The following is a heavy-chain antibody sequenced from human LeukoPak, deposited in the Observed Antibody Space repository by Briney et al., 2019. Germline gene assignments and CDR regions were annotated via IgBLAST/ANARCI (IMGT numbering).Heavy chain of an antibody. Sequence: GGSLRLSCATSGFTFSTSWMHWVRHAPGKGLVWVSRINTDGNTRDYADSVKGRFTISRDNAKNTLYLQMNSLRADDTAVYYCVRDMGYYDKVWGQGTLVTVSS. CDR1: GFTFSTSW. CDR3: VRDMGYYDKV. D-gene: IGHD3-22*01. V-gene: IGHV3-74*01. J-gene: IGHJ4*02. CDR2: INTDGNTR.